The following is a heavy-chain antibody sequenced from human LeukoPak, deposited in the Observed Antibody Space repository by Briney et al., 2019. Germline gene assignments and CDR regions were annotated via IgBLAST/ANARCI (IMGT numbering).Heavy chain of an antibody. CDR3: ARGSSIYDSSLGDAFDI. D-gene: IGHD3-22*01. CDR2: IYTSGST. J-gene: IGHJ3*02. V-gene: IGHV4-61*02. Sequence: SETLSLTCTVSGGSISSGSYYWSWIRQPAGKGLEWIGRIYTSGSTNYNPSLKSRVTISVDTSKNQFSLKLSSVTAADTAVYYCARGSSIYDSSLGDAFDIWGQGTMVTVSS. CDR1: GGSISSGSYY.